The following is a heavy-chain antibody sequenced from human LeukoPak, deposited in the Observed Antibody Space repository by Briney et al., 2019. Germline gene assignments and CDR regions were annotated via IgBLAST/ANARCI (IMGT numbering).Heavy chain of an antibody. V-gene: IGHV1-8*03. J-gene: IGHJ4*02. CDR3: ARAHSLVRGVIGPYYFDY. CDR1: GYTFTSYD. D-gene: IGHD3-10*01. CDR2: MNPNSGNT. Sequence: ASVKVSCKASGYTFTSYDINWVRQATGQGLEWMGWMNPNSGNTGYAQKFQGRVTIARNTSISTAYMELSSLRSEDTAVYYCARAHSLVRGVIGPYYFDYWGQGTLVTVSS.